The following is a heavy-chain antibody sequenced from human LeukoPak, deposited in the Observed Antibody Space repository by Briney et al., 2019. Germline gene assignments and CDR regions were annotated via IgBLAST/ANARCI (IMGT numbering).Heavy chain of an antibody. CDR2: IYYSGST. V-gene: IGHV4-39*01. Sequence: SQTLSLTCTVSGGSISSSTSYWGWIRQPPGKGLEWIGNIYYSGSTYYNPSLKSRVTISVDTSKKQFSLRLSSVTAADTAVYYCARYYCGGDCYSGYFDYWGQGTLVTVSS. D-gene: IGHD2-21*02. CDR3: ARYYCGGDCYSGYFDY. J-gene: IGHJ4*02. CDR1: GGSISSSTSY.